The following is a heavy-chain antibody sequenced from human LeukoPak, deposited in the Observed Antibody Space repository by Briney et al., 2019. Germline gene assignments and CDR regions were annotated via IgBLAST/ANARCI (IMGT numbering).Heavy chain of an antibody. J-gene: IGHJ4*02. D-gene: IGHD6-19*01. V-gene: IGHV3-7*01. CDR2: IKEDGRDI. Sequence: PGGSLRLSCAASQFSISYDWMHWVRQAPGKGLEWVASIKEDGRDIHYLDSVKGRFSISRGNAKNSLYLEMSTLRAEDTAVYYCVRGSGWFFGLWGQGSLVTVPS. CDR3: VRGSGWFFGL. CDR1: QFSISYDW.